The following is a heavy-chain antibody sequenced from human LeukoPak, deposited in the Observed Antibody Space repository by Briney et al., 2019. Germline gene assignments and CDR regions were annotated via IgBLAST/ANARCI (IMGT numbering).Heavy chain of an antibody. CDR3: ARAAVHYDSSGYYP. CDR2: ISSSGSTI. D-gene: IGHD3-22*01. Sequence: WGSLRLPCAASGFTFSDYYMSWVRQAPGKGLEGVSYISSSGSTIYYAVSVKGRITISRDNAKNSLYLQMNSLSADDAAVYYCARAAVHYDSSGYYPWGQGTLVTVSS. CDR1: GFTFSDYY. V-gene: IGHV3-11*01. J-gene: IGHJ5*02.